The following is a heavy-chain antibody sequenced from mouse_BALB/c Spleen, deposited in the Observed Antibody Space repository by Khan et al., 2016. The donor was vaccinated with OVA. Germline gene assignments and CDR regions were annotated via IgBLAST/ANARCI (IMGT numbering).Heavy chain of an antibody. D-gene: IGHD1-3*01. CDR3: ASHLTLSFAY. V-gene: IGHV5-6*01. CDR1: ELFFGSFS. Sequence: EVELVESGGDLLNPGGSLKLSCAASELFFGSFSMSWFRRTPDNSRCGVATIISVGVYTYYPDNVKVRFTISRDNAKNTLYRQMISLKSEDTAMYYCASHLTLSFAYWGQGTLVTVSA. CDR2: IISVGVYT. J-gene: IGHJ3*01.